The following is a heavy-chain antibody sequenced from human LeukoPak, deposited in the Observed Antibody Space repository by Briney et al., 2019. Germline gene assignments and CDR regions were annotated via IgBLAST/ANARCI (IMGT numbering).Heavy chain of an antibody. J-gene: IGHJ6*04. CDR3: AHERIPESSTIVRGDIAPRYYHYGMDV. D-gene: IGHD3-10*01. CDR1: GFSLSTSAVG. V-gene: IGHV2-5*02. CDR2: IYLDDDK. Sequence: ESGPTLAKTTQTLTLTCTFSGFSLSTSAVGVGWIRQPPGNALEWLALIYLDDDKRYSPSLKSRLTFTKDPSKNQAVLTMTNMDPVDTASYYCAHERIPESSTIVRGDIAPRYYHYGMDVWGKGTTVTVSS.